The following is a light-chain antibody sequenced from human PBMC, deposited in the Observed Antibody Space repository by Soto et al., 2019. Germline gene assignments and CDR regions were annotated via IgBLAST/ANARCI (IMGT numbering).Light chain of an antibody. CDR1: QSVTSR. J-gene: IGKJ4*01. CDR2: GAS. V-gene: IGKV1-5*01. CDR3: QQYNIYSLT. Sequence: DIQMTQSPSTLSASVGDRVTITCRASQSVTSRLAWYQQKPGKAPKLLIYGASNLESGVPSRFSGSGSGTEFTLPISSLQPDDFATYYCQQYNIYSLTFGGGTTVEIK.